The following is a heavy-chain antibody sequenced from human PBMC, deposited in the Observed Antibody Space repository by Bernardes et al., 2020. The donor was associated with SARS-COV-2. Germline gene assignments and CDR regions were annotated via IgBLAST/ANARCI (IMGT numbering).Heavy chain of an antibody. CDR3: AAGRFGEAPFHH. Sequence: SETLSLTCAVYGGAFMGYSWTWIRQPPGKGLQWIGEINHSGRSKYNPSLKSRVTFSVDSSKKQFTLKVTSVTAADTATYYCAAGRFGEAPFHHWGQGTLVSVSS. CDR1: GGAFMGYS. D-gene: IGHD3-10*01. J-gene: IGHJ1*01. V-gene: IGHV4-34*01. CDR2: INHSGRS.